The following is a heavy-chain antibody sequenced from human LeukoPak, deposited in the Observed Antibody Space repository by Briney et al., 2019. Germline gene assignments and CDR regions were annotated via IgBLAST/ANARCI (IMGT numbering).Heavy chain of an antibody. J-gene: IGHJ3*02. Sequence: KPGGSLRLSCAASGFTFSSYSMNWVRQAPGKGLEWVSSISSSSSYIYYADSVKGRFTISRDNAKNSLYLQMNSLRAEDTAVYYCARVDDYGDREGAFDIWGQGQWSPSLQ. D-gene: IGHD4-17*01. CDR3: ARVDDYGDREGAFDI. CDR2: ISSSSSYI. V-gene: IGHV3-21*01. CDR1: GFTFSSYS.